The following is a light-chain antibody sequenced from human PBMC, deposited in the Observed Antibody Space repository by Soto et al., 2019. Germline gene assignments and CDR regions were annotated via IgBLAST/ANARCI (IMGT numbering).Light chain of an antibody. CDR3: QQYNSYPCT. J-gene: IGKJ1*01. Sequence: DIQMTQSPSTLFASVGDRVIITCRASQSISSWLAWYQQKPGKAPKLLIYDPSSLESGGPSRFSGSGSGTEFTLTITSLQPDDFATYYCQQYNSYPCTFGQGTKVEIK. V-gene: IGKV1-5*01. CDR1: QSISSW. CDR2: DPS.